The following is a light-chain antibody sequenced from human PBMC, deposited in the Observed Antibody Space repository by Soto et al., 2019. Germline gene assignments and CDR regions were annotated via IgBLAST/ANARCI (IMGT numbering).Light chain of an antibody. Sequence: DVVMTQSPLSLPVTLGQPASISCRSSQSIVYSDGQAYLSWFQQRPGQSPRRLIYRASNRDSGVADRFRGRGAGTEFTPQIDRVEAEDVGIYYCMQGTRWPPTFGRGTRVEIK. J-gene: IGKJ1*01. CDR3: MQGTRWPPT. CDR1: QSIVYSDGQAY. CDR2: RAS. V-gene: IGKV2-30*01.